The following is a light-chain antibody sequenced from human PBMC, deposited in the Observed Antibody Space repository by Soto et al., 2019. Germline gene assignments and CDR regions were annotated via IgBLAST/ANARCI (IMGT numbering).Light chain of an antibody. Sequence: QSALTQPASVSGSPGQSITISCTGTSSDVGSYNLVSWYQQHPAKAPKVMIYEVSKRPSGVSNRFSGSKSGNTASLTISGLQAEDEADYYCCSYTGSSTVVFGGGTKLTVL. CDR3: CSYTGSSTVV. CDR1: SSDVGSYNL. J-gene: IGLJ2*01. CDR2: EVS. V-gene: IGLV2-23*02.